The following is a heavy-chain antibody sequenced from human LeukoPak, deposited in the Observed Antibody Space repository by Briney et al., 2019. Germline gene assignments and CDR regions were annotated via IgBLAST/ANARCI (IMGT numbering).Heavy chain of an antibody. CDR2: ILSGGDTA. J-gene: IGHJ4*02. D-gene: IGHD3-10*01. V-gene: IGHV3-53*01. CDR1: GFTVSSNY. Sequence: GGSLRLSCAASGFTVSSNYMSWVRQAPGKGLEWVSAILSGGDTASYADSVRGRFTISRDNSKHTLYLEMNSLKVDDTAIYYCAKDLISPRRVGSSEKLDYWGQGTLVTVSS. CDR3: AKDLISPRRVGSSEKLDY.